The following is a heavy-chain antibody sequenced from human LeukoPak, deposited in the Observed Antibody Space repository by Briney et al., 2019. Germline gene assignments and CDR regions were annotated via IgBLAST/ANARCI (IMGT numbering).Heavy chain of an antibody. CDR3: ARKIAMAGLGY. V-gene: IGHV5-51*01. D-gene: IGHD6-19*01. CDR1: GYSFTSYW. J-gene: IGHJ4*02. Sequence: GESLKISCKGSGYSFTSYWIGWVRQMPGKGLEWMGIIFPGDSDTRYSPSFQGQVTISADKSSSTAYLQWSSLKASGSAMYYCARKIAMAGLGYWGQGTLVTVSS. CDR2: IFPGDSDT.